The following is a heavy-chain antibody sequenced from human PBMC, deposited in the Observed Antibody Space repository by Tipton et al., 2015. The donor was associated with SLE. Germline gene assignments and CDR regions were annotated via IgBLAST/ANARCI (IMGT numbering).Heavy chain of an antibody. CDR1: GGPISSYY. CDR2: IYYSGST. J-gene: IGHJ3*02. Sequence: LRLSCTVSGGPISSYYWSWIRQPPGKGLEWIGYIYYSGSTNYNPSLKSRVTISVDTSKNQFSLKLSSVTAADTAVYYCARGLGGEGAFDIWGQGTMVTVSS. D-gene: IGHD2-21*01. V-gene: IGHV4-59*01. CDR3: ARGLGGEGAFDI.